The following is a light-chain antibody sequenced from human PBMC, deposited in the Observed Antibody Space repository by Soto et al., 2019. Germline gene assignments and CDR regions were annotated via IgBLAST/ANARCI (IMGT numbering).Light chain of an antibody. CDR2: GAS. Sequence: NMNHSPSYLCFYIFVPLSFTFRTSQKINNYLNWYQQKPGKAPKLLIYGASSVQSGAPLRFSGSGSGTEFTLTISRLQPEDFAIYYCEQTYRKTVSFGDGGR. CDR1: QKINNY. J-gene: IGKJ5*01. V-gene: IGKV1-39*01. CDR3: EQTYRKTVS.